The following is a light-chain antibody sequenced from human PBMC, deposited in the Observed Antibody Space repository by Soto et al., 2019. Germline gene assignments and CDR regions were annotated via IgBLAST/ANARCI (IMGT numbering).Light chain of an antibody. J-gene: IGKJ1*01. V-gene: IGKV1-6*01. CDR2: DAS. CDR3: LQDNNYPQT. CDR1: QGISND. Sequence: AIQMTQSPSSLSASVGDRVTITCRASQGISNDLGWYQQKPGQAPKLLIYDASSLQSGGPSRFSGSGSGTDFTLSISSLQPEDFATYYCLQDNNYPQTFGQGTKVEIK.